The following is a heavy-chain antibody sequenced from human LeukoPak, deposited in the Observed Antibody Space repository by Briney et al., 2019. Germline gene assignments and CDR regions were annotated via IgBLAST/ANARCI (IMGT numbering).Heavy chain of an antibody. Sequence: GGSLRLSCAASGFTFSTYSMNWVRQAPGKGLEWVSYISSSSSTIYYADSVKGRFTISRDNAKNSVYLQMKSLRAEDTAVYYCARVYDWSYYYYMDVWGKGTTVTVSS. CDR2: ISSSSSTI. V-gene: IGHV3-48*04. J-gene: IGHJ6*03. CDR3: ARVYDWSYYYYMDV. CDR1: GFTFSTYS. D-gene: IGHD3-16*01.